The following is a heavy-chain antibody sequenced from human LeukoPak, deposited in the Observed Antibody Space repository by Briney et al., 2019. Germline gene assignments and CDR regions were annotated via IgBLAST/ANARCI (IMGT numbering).Heavy chain of an antibody. CDR3: ARGTEKLEREFAFDI. CDR2: IKQDGSEK. D-gene: IGHD1-1*01. CDR1: GFTFSSYW. Sequence: PGGSLRLSCAASGFTFSSYWMSWVRQAPGKGLEWVANIKQDGSEKYYVDSVKGRFTISRDNAKNSLYLQMNSLRAEDTAVYYCARGTEKLEREFAFDIWGQGTMVTVSS. J-gene: IGHJ3*02. V-gene: IGHV3-7*01.